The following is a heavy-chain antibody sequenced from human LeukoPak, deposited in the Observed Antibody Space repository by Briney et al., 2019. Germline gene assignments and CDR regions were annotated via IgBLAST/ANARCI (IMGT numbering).Heavy chain of an antibody. J-gene: IGHJ3*02. V-gene: IGHV3-23*01. CDR1: GFIFSSYA. CDR2: MSATGGTT. D-gene: IGHD3-22*01. Sequence: GGSLRLSCGASGFIFSSYAMSWVRQAPGKGLEWVSGMSATGGTTHYADSVKGRFTISRDNSKNTLYLQMNSLRAEDTAVYYCARDPEDYYDSSGYYDAFDIWGQGTMVTVSS. CDR3: ARDPEDYYDSSGYYDAFDI.